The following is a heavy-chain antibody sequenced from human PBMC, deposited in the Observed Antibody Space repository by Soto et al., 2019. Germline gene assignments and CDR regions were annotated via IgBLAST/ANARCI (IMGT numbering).Heavy chain of an antibody. Sequence: GASVKVSCKVSGYTLTELSMHWVRQAPGKGLEWREGFDPEDGETIYAQKFQGRVTMTEDTSTDTAYMELSRLRCVDTDVYYCATGLTYSSGEGWGQGTMVTVSS. CDR3: ATGLTYSSGEG. CDR1: GYTLTELS. CDR2: FDPEDGET. V-gene: IGHV1-24*01. J-gene: IGHJ4*02. D-gene: IGHD6-19*01.